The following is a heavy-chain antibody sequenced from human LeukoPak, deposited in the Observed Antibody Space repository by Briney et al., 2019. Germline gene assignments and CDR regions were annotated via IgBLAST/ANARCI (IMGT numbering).Heavy chain of an antibody. Sequence: PGGSLRLSCAASGFTVSSNYMSWVRQAPGKGLEWVSVIYSGGSTYYADSVKGRFTISRDNSKNTLYLQMNSLRAEGTAVHYCAGGGITMVRGAFDYWGQGTLVTVSS. J-gene: IGHJ4*02. V-gene: IGHV3-66*01. CDR3: AGGGITMVRGAFDY. D-gene: IGHD3-10*01. CDR1: GFTVSSNY. CDR2: IYSGGST.